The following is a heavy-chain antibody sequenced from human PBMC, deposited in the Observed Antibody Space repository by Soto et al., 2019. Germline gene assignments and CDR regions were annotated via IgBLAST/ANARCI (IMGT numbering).Heavy chain of an antibody. Sequence: GESLKISCKGSGYSFTSYRIGWVRQMPGKGLEWMGIIYPGDSDTRYSPSFQGQVTISADKSISTAYLQWSSLKASDTAMYYCARHALQLWQQIDYWGQGTLVTVSS. CDR1: GYSFTSYR. V-gene: IGHV5-51*01. CDR2: IYPGDSDT. D-gene: IGHD5-18*01. J-gene: IGHJ4*02. CDR3: ARHALQLWQQIDY.